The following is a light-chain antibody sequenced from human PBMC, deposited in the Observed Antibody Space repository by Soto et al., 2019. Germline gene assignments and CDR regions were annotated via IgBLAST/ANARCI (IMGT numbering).Light chain of an antibody. CDR3: QQYNSYPT. V-gene: IGKV1-5*03. CDR2: KAS. CDR1: QSISSW. Sequence: DIQMTQSRSTLSASVGDRVTITCRASQSISSWLAWYQQKPGKAPKLLIYKASSLESGVPSRFSGSGSGTEFTLTISSLQPDDFATYYCQQYNSYPTFGQGTRLEIK. J-gene: IGKJ5*01.